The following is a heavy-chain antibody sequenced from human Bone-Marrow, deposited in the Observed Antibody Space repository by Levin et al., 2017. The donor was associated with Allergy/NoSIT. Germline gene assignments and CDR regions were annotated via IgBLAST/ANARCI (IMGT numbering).Heavy chain of an antibody. J-gene: IGHJ4*02. Sequence: GGSLRLSCAASGFDFQNYAMHWVRQAPGKGLEWLAAISYDGTYTYYGDFVKGRFTISRDNSKYTLYLQIDSVSREDTAVYFCARKLVPTVRNARYFDAWGQGILVTVSS. CDR2: ISYDGTYT. CDR1: GFDFQNYA. V-gene: IGHV3-30*04. D-gene: IGHD4/OR15-4a*01. CDR3: ARKLVPTVRNARYFDA.